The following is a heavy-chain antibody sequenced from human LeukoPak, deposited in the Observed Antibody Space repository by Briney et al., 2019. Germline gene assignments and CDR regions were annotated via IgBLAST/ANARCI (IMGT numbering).Heavy chain of an antibody. Sequence: SETLSLTCTVSGGSISGTDLYWGWIRQLAGKGLEWIGNIHSTGNSFCNPSLKSRVTISIDTSKNQFSLKLSSVTAADTAVYYCVKDSHLDVWGHGTTVTVSS. D-gene: IGHD2-15*01. J-gene: IGHJ6*02. CDR2: IHSTGNS. CDR1: GGSISGTDLY. V-gene: IGHV4-39*01. CDR3: VKDSHLDV.